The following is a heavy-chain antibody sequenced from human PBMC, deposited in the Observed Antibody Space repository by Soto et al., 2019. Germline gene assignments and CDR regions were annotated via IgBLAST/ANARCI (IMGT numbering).Heavy chain of an antibody. CDR2: IIPILGIA. CDR3: ARGYNYDILTGTQDYYGMDV. CDR1: GGTFSSYT. Sequence: SVKVSCKASGGTFSSYTISWVRQAPGQGLEWMGRIIPILGIANYTQKFQGRVTITADKSTSTAYMELSSLRSEDTAVYYCARGYNYDILTGTQDYYGMDVWG. J-gene: IGHJ6*02. V-gene: IGHV1-69*02. D-gene: IGHD3-9*01.